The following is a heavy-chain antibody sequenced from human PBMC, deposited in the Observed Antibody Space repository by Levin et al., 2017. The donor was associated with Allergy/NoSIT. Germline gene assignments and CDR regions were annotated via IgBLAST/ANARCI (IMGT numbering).Heavy chain of an antibody. J-gene: IGHJ4*02. Sequence: GESLKISCAASGFTFSSYGMHWVRQAPGKGLEGVAVIWYDGSNKYYVDSVKGRFTISRDNSKNTLYLQMNSLRAEVTAVYYCARDGAGDYDQAGMDYWGQGTLVTVSS. CDR2: IWYDGSNK. CDR3: ARDGAGDYDQAGMDY. D-gene: IGHD4-17*01. CDR1: GFTFSSYG. V-gene: IGHV3-33*01.